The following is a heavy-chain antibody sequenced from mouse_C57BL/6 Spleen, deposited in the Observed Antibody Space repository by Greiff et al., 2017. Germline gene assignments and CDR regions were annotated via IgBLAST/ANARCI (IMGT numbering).Heavy chain of an antibody. CDR1: GYTFTSYW. CDR3: AREGLRGY. J-gene: IGHJ2*01. D-gene: IGHD1-1*01. Sequence: VQLQQPGAELVKPGASVKLSCKASGYTFTSYWMQWVKQRPGQGLEWIGEIDPSDSYTNYNQKFKGKATLTVDTSSSTAYMQLSSLTSEDSAVYYCAREGLRGYWGQGTTLTVSS. CDR2: IDPSDSYT. V-gene: IGHV1-50*01.